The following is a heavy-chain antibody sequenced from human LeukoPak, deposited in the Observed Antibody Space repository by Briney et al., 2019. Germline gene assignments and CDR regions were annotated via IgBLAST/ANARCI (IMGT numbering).Heavy chain of an antibody. Sequence: PGGSLRLSCAASGLTFSGSAMHWVRQASGKGLEWVGRIRSKANSYATAYAASVKGRFTISRDDSKNTAYLQMNSLKTEDTAVYYCTRREPDYGDYGTPFDYWGQGTLVTVSS. J-gene: IGHJ4*02. CDR1: GLTFSGSA. CDR3: TRREPDYGDYGTPFDY. V-gene: IGHV3-73*01. CDR2: IRSKANSYAT. D-gene: IGHD4-17*01.